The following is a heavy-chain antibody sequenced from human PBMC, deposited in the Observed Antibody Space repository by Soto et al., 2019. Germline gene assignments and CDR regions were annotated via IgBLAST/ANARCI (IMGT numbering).Heavy chain of an antibody. J-gene: IGHJ6*04. D-gene: IGHD3-3*01. Sequence: GGSLRLSCAASGFTFSDYYMSWIRQAPGKGLEWVSYISSSGSTIYYADSVKGRFTISRDNAKNSLYLQMNSLRAEDTAVYYCASAHTYYDFWSGSPMDVWGKGTTVTVSS. CDR2: ISSSGSTI. CDR3: ASAHTYYDFWSGSPMDV. V-gene: IGHV3-11*01. CDR1: GFTFSDYY.